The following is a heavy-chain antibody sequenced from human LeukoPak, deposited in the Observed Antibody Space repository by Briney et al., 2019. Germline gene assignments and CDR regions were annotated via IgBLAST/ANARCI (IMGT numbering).Heavy chain of an antibody. J-gene: IGHJ4*02. CDR1: GFSLSSSGVG. CDR2: IYWDDDK. V-gene: IGHV2-5*02. D-gene: IGHD5-18*01. Sequence: SGPTLVKPTQTLTLTCTFSGFSLSSSGVGVGWIRQPPGKALEWLALIYWDDDKRYSPSLKSRLTITKDTSKNQVVLTMTNMAPVDTGTYFCAHSRHTARVENWGQGTLVADSS. CDR3: AHSRHTARVEN.